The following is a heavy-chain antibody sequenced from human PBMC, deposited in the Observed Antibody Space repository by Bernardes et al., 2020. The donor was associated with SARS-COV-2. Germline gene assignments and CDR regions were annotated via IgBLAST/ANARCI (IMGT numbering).Heavy chain of an antibody. J-gene: IGHJ4*02. Sequence: SLRLSCAASGFTFSSYAMHWVRQAPGKGLEWVAVISSGGSTKYYADSVKGRLTISRDNSKNTLYLEMNSLRPEDTAVYYCAGDVAAGNSWGQGTLVIVSS. D-gene: IGHD6-13*01. CDR3: AGDVAAGNS. CDR1: GFTFSSYA. V-gene: IGHV3-30-3*01. CDR2: ISSGGSTK.